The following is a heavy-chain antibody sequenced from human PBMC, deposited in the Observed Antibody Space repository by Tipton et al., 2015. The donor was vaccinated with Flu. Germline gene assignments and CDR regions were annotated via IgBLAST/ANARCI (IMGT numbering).Heavy chain of an antibody. V-gene: IGHV4-59*12. CDR1: GGSISRYY. D-gene: IGHD1-1*01. Sequence: VSGGSISRYYWSWIRQAPGKGLEWIAYINYSGSTNNNPSLKSRVTISVDTSKNQFSLKLTSVTAADTAVYFCARDEAQLFPRTLVYWGQGIFVTVSS. J-gene: IGHJ4*02. CDR2: INYSGST. CDR3: ARDEAQLFPRTLVY.